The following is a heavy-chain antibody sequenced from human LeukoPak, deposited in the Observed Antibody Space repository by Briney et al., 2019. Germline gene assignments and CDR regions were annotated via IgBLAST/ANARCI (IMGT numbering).Heavy chain of an antibody. Sequence: KPSETLSLTCAVYGGSFSGYYWSWICQPPGKGLEWIGEINHSGSTNYNPSLKSRVTISVDTSKNQFSLKLSSVTAADTAVYYCARVVAAVADNWFDPWGQGTLVTVSS. V-gene: IGHV4-34*01. D-gene: IGHD6-19*01. J-gene: IGHJ5*02. CDR3: ARVVAAVADNWFDP. CDR1: GGSFSGYY. CDR2: INHSGST.